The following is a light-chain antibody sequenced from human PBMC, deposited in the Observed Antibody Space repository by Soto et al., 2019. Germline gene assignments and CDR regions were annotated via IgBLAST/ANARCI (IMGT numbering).Light chain of an antibody. CDR1: QSLLHSNGYNY. J-gene: IGKJ2*01. CDR2: LGS. V-gene: IGKV2-28*01. Sequence: DIVMTQSPLSLPVTPGEPASISCRSSQSLLHSNGYNYLDWYLQKTGQSPQLMIYLGSNRASGVPDRFTGSGSGTDFTLKISRVEAEDVGVYYFMQALQTPYTFGQGTKLEIK. CDR3: MQALQTPYT.